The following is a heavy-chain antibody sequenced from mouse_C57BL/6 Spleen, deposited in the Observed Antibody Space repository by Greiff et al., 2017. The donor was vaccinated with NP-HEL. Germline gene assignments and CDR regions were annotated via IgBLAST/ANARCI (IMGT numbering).Heavy chain of an antibody. CDR2: IDPANGNT. V-gene: IGHV14-3*01. CDR3: ARNSYYYGSSPLCFDY. D-gene: IGHD1-1*01. J-gene: IGHJ2*01. CDR1: GFNIKNTY. Sequence: EVQLQQSVAELVRPGASVKLSCTASGFNIKNTYMHWVKQRPEQGLEWIGRIDPANGNTKYAPKFQGKATITADTSSNTAYLQLSSLTSEDTAIYYCARNSYYYGSSPLCFDYWGQGTTLTVSS.